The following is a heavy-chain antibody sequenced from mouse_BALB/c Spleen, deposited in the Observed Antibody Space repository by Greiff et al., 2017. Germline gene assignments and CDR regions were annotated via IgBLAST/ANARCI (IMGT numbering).Heavy chain of an antibody. V-gene: IGHV1-7*01. D-gene: IGHD1-1*01. CDR3: AQTDYYGSSYVGY. CDR2: INPSTGYT. J-gene: IGHJ2*01. CDR1: GYTFTSYW. Sequence: QVQLQQSGAELAKPGASVKMSCKASGYTFTSYWMHWVKQRPGQGLEWIGYINPSTGYTEYNQKFKDKATLTADKSSSTAYMQLSSLTSEDSAVYYCAQTDYYGSSYVGYWGQGTTLTVSS.